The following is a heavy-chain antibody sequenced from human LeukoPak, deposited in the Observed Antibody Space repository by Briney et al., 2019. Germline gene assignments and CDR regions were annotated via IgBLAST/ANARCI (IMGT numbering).Heavy chain of an antibody. J-gene: IGHJ6*02. Sequence: SETLSLTCTVSGGSISSYYWSWIRQPPGKGLEWIGYIYYSGSTNYNPSLKSRVTTSVDTSKNQFSLKVSSVTAAVTAVYYCARARYGSGSLYFYYYGMDVWGQGTTVIVSS. D-gene: IGHD3-10*01. CDR2: IYYSGST. CDR1: GGSISSYY. V-gene: IGHV4-59*01. CDR3: ARARYGSGSLYFYYYGMDV.